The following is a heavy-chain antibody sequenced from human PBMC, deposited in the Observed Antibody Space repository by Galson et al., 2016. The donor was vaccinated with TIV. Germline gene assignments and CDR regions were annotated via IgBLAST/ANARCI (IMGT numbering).Heavy chain of an antibody. J-gene: IGHJ4*02. Sequence: QSGAEVKKPGESLIISCKASGYMFSAHWFGWVRQMPGKGPEWIGIMNPGDSETRYSPSFEGQVTISADNSISTAYLQWHSLKASDTAVYYCAKEKEYYEFWGQGTLVTGSS. D-gene: IGHD3-16*01. CDR3: AKEKEYYEF. CDR2: MNPGDSET. CDR1: GYMFSAHW. V-gene: IGHV5-51*03.